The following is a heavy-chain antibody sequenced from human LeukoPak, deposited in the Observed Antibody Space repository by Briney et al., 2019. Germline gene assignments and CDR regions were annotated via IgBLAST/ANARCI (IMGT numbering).Heavy chain of an antibody. Sequence: ASVKVSCKASGYTFTSYGISWVRQAPGQGLEWMGWISAYNGNTNYAQKLQGRVTMTTDTSTSTAYMELSSLRSEDTAVYYCARVIGEVAPPWYYYYGMDVWGQGTTVTVSS. CDR1: GYTFTSYG. CDR3: ARVIGEVAPPWYYYYGMDV. D-gene: IGHD2-15*01. J-gene: IGHJ6*02. CDR2: ISAYNGNT. V-gene: IGHV1-18*01.